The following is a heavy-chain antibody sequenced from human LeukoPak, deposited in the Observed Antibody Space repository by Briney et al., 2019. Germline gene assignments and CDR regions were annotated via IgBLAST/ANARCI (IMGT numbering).Heavy chain of an antibody. Sequence: SETLSLTCTVSGCSISSYYWSWIRQPPGKGLEWIGYIYYSGSTNYNPSLKSRVTISVDTSKNQFSLKLSSVTAADTAVYYCARDKTDSGWNRFDYWGQGTLVTVSS. J-gene: IGHJ4*02. CDR2: IYYSGST. V-gene: IGHV4-59*01. D-gene: IGHD6-19*01. CDR3: ARDKTDSGWNRFDY. CDR1: GCSISSYY.